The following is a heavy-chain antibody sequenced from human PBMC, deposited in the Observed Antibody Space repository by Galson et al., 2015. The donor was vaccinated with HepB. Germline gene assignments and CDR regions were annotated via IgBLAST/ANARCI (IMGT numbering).Heavy chain of an antibody. CDR2: ISYDGSNK. CDR1: GFTFSSYA. D-gene: IGHD3-3*01. Sequence: SLRLSCAASGFTFSSYAMHWVRQAPGKGLEWVAVISYDGSNKYYADSVKGRFTISRDNSKNTLYLQMNSLRAEDTAVYYCAREGMSDDFWSGYYDYWGQGALVTVSS. J-gene: IGHJ4*02. CDR3: AREGMSDDFWSGYYDY. V-gene: IGHV3-30-3*01.